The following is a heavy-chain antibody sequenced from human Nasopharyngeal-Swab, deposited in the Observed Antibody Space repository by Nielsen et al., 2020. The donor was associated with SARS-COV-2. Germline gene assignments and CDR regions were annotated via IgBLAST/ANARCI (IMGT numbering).Heavy chain of an antibody. CDR3: ARGRMWHWYFDL. CDR1: GCSISSGSYY. Sequence: SKTLSLTCTVSGCSISSGSYYWSWIRQPAGKGLVWIGRIYTSGSTNYNPSLKSRVTISADTSKNQFSLKLSSVTAADTAVYYCARGRMWHWYFDLWGRGTLVTVSS. V-gene: IGHV4-61*02. D-gene: IGHD2-21*01. CDR2: IYTSGST. J-gene: IGHJ2*01.